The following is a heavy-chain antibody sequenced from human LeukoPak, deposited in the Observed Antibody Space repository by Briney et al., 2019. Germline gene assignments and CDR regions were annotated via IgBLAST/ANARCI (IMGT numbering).Heavy chain of an antibody. CDR3: ARGQRGYSGYDPNFDY. J-gene: IGHJ4*02. Sequence: PGGSLRLSCAASGFTFSSYSMNWVRQAPGKGLEWVSSISSSSSYIYYADSVKGRFTISRDNAKNSLYLQMNSLRAEDTAVYYCARGQRGYSGYDPNFDYWGQGTLVTVSS. CDR2: ISSSSSYI. D-gene: IGHD5-12*01. CDR1: GFTFSSYS. V-gene: IGHV3-21*01.